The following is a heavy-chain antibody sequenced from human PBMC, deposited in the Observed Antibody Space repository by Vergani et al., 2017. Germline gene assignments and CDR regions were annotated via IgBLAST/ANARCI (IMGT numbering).Heavy chain of an antibody. Sequence: QVQLVQSGAEVKKPGSSVKVSCKASGGTFSSYAISWVRQAPGQGLEWMGRIIPILGIANYAQKFQGRGTITADKSTSTAYMEMSSLRSEDTAVYYCARVVGATTGLLDYWGQGTLVTVSS. D-gene: IGHD1-26*01. V-gene: IGHV1-69*04. CDR2: IIPILGIA. CDR3: ARVVGATTGLLDY. J-gene: IGHJ4*02. CDR1: GGTFSSYA.